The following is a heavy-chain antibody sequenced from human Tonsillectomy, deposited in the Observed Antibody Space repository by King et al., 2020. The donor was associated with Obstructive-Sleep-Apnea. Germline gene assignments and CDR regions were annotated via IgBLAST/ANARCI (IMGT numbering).Heavy chain of an antibody. Sequence: VQLVESGGGVVQPGRSLRLSCAASGFTFSSYAMHWVRQAPGKGLEWVAVISYDGSNKYYADSVKGRFTISRDNSKNTLYLQMNSLRAEDTAVYYCARSGYCSGGSCKLGPYKYYYYGMDVWGQGTTVTVSS. CDR1: GFTFSSYA. CDR3: ARSGYCSGGSCKLGPYKYYYYGMDV. V-gene: IGHV3-30-3*01. J-gene: IGHJ6*02. CDR2: ISYDGSNK. D-gene: IGHD2-15*01.